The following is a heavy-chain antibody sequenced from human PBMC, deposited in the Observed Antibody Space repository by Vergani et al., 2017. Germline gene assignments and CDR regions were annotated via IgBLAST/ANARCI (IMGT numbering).Heavy chain of an antibody. J-gene: IGHJ4*02. Sequence: EVQLVQSGAEVKKPGESLRLSCAASGFTFSSYAMHWVRQAPGKGLEYVSAISSNGGSTYYANSVKGRFTISRDNSKNTLYLQMNSLRAEDTAVYYCAKDRGLSGIQLWLRLVYWGQGTLVTVSS. CDR3: AKDRGLSGIQLWLRLVY. CDR1: GFTFSSYA. V-gene: IGHV3-64*01. D-gene: IGHD5-18*01. CDR2: ISSNGGST.